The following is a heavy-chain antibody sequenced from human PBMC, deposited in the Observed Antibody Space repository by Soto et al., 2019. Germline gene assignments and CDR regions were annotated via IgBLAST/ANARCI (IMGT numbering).Heavy chain of an antibody. CDR1: GDSVSSNSAA. CDR3: ARALPPYSSSWYDVFDI. CDR2: TYYRSKWYN. J-gene: IGHJ3*02. D-gene: IGHD6-13*01. V-gene: IGHV6-1*01. Sequence: SQTLSLTCAISGDSVSSNSAAWNWIRQSPSRGLEWLGRTYYRSKWYNDYAVSVKSRITINPDTSKNQFSLQLNSVTPEDTAVYYCARALPPYSSSWYDVFDIWGQGTMVTVSS.